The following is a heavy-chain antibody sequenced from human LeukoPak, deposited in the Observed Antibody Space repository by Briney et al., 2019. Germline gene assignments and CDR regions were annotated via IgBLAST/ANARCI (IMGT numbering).Heavy chain of an antibody. CDR1: GFTVSSNY. J-gene: IGHJ4*02. V-gene: IGHV3-66*01. D-gene: IGHD2-2*01. CDR3: ARSTYCSSTSCPFDY. Sequence: GGSLRLSCAASGFTVSSNYISWVRQAPGKGLEWVSVIYSGGSTYYADSVKGRFTISRDNSKNTLYLQMNSLRPEDTAVYYCARSTYCSSTSCPFDYWGQGTLVTVFS. CDR2: IYSGGST.